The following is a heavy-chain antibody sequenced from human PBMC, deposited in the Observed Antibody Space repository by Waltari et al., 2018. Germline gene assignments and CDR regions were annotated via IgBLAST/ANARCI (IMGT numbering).Heavy chain of an antibody. J-gene: IGHJ4*02. CDR2: ISYDGSNK. D-gene: IGHD3-3*01. CDR3: ARGAPYYDFWSGYSLPDY. V-gene: IGHV3-30-3*01. CDR1: GFTFSSYA. Sequence: QVQLVESGGGVVQPGRSLRLSCAASGFTFSSYAMHWVRQAPCKGLEWVAVISYDGSNKYYADSVKGRFTISRDNSKNTLYLQMNSLRAEDTAVYYCARGAPYYDFWSGYSLPDYWGQGTLVTVSS.